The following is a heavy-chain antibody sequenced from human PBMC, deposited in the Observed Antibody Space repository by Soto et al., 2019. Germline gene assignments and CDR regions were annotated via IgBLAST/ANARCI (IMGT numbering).Heavy chain of an antibody. CDR2: IIPIFGTA. V-gene: IGHV1-69*13. CDR1: GGTFGSYA. J-gene: IGHJ5*02. D-gene: IGHD3-3*01. CDR3: ARSPAYDFWSGYCWFDP. Sequence: SVKVSCKASGGTFGSYAISWVRQAPGQGLEWMGGIIPIFGTANYAQKFQGRVTITADESTSTAYMELGSLRSEDTAVYYCARSPAYDFWSGYCWFDPWGQGTLVTVSS.